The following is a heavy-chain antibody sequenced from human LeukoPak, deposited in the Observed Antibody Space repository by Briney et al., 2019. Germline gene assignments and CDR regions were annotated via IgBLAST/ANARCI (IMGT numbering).Heavy chain of an antibody. CDR2: IYYSGGT. CDR3: ARKVGAATDPLDY. D-gene: IGHD6-13*01. J-gene: IGHJ4*02. V-gene: IGHV4-39*01. CDR1: GGSISSSRHY. Sequence: SETLSLTCTVSGGSISSSRHYWGWIRQPPGRTLEWIGTIYYSGGTYYDPSLKSRATISVDTSKNQFSLRLTSVTAADTAVYFCARKVGAATDPLDYWGQGTLVTASS.